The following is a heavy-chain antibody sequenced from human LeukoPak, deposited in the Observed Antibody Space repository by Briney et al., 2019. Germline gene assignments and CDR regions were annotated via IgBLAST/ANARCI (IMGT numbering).Heavy chain of an antibody. CDR2: ISYDGSNK. CDR3: AKDHMITFGGVIVGDAFDT. CDR1: GFTFSSYG. Sequence: PGGSLRLSCAASGFTFSSYGMHWVRQAPGKGLEWVAVISYDGSNKYYADSVKGRFTISGDNSKNTLYLQMNSLRAEDTAVYYCAKDHMITFGGVIVGDAFDTWGQGTMVTVSS. D-gene: IGHD3-16*02. V-gene: IGHV3-30*18. J-gene: IGHJ3*02.